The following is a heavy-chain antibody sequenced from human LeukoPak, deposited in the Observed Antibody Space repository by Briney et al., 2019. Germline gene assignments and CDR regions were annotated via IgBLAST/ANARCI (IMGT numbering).Heavy chain of an antibody. D-gene: IGHD3-16*02. V-gene: IGHV1-8*01. J-gene: IGHJ3*02. CDR1: GYTFTSYD. CDR3: ARTMITFGGVIVVDAFDI. Sequence: ASVKVSCKASGYTFTSYDINWVRQATGQGLEWMGWMNPNSGNTGYAQKFQGRVTMTRNTSISTAYMELSSLRSEDTAVYYCARTMITFGGVIVVDAFDIWGQGTMVTVSS. CDR2: MNPNSGNT.